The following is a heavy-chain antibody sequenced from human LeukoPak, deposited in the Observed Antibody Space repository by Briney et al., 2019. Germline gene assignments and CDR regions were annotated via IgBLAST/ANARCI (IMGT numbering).Heavy chain of an antibody. CDR3: TRQPVGLYSFDH. V-gene: IGHV4-59*01. CDR2: IYYRGGA. CDR1: VGSMSSYY. J-gene: IGHJ4*01. Sequence: SETLSLTCTVSVGSMSSYYWSWIRQPAGKGLEWIAYIYYRGGANYNASLRSRATISVDTSKNQFSLRLTSVTAADTAVYYCTRQPVGLYSFDHWGHGAMVTVSS.